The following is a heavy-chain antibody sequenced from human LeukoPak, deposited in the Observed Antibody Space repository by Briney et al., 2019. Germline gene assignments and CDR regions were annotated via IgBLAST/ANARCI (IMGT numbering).Heavy chain of an antibody. D-gene: IGHD5-12*01. Sequence: PSEPLSLTCNVSGGSISTYYWSWIRKPPGKGLEWIGYIYHSGGTKYNPPLKSRVTISEDTSKNQFFFKLNSVAVAGTAVYYCSRDGYSGNDGLGGQGTLVTVSS. V-gene: IGHV4-59*01. CDR3: SRDGYSGNDGL. J-gene: IGHJ4*02. CDR1: GGSISTYY. CDR2: IYHSGGT.